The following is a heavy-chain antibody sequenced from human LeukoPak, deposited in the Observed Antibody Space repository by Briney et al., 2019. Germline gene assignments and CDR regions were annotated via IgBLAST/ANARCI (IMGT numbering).Heavy chain of an antibody. J-gene: IGHJ3*02. D-gene: IGHD3-16*01. Sequence: GGSLRLSCAASGFTFSKYAMSWVRQAPGKGLEWVSAIGGSGVSTYYADSVKGRFTISRDNTKNSLYLQMNSLRAEDTAVYYCVRGGGAAYKYNAFDIWGQGTMVTGSS. CDR2: IGGSGVST. V-gene: IGHV3-23*01. CDR3: VRGGGAAYKYNAFDI. CDR1: GFTFSKYA.